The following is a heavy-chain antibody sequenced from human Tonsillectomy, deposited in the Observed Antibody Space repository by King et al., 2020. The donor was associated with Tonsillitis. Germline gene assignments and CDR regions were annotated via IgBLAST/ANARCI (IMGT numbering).Heavy chain of an antibody. V-gene: IGHV3-7*03. D-gene: IGHD3-16*01. Sequence: VQLVESGGGLVQPGGSLRLSCAASGFTFSSYWMSWVRQAPGKGLEWVANIKQDGSEKYYVDSVKGRFTISRDNAKNSLYLQMNSLRAEDTAVYYCASGRIPPFGAPPWYYFDYWGQGTLVTVSS. CDR2: IKQDGSEK. CDR3: ASGRIPPFGAPPWYYFDY. J-gene: IGHJ4*02. CDR1: GFTFSSYW.